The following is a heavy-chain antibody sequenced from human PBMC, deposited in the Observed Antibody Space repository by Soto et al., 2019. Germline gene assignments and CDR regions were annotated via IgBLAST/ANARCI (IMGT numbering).Heavy chain of an antibody. J-gene: IGHJ4*02. Sequence: GASVKVSCKASGGTFRTYTVIWVRQAPGQGLEWMGRILPMVGNTNNSQSFQGRLTITGDTSTSTAYMELSSLRSEDTAVYYCTRHGSGWDYWGQGTLVTVSS. V-gene: IGHV1-69*02. CDR1: GGTFRTYT. D-gene: IGHD6-19*01. CDR2: ILPMVGNT. CDR3: TRHGSGWDY.